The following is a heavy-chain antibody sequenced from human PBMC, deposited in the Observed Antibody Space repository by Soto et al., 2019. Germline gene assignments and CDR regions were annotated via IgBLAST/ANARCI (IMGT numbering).Heavy chain of an antibody. Sequence: SETLSLTCAVSGSSISSGGYSWSWIRQPPGKGLEWIGYIYHSGSTYYNPSLKSRVTISVDRSKNQFSLKLSSVTAADTAVYYCARGGDTAMVLNYWGQGTLVTVSS. CDR2: IYHSGST. CDR3: ARGGDTAMVLNY. J-gene: IGHJ4*02. D-gene: IGHD5-18*01. V-gene: IGHV4-30-2*01. CDR1: GSSISSGGYS.